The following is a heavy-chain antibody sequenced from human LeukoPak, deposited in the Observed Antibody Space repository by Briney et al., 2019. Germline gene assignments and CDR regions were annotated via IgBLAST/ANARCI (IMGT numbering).Heavy chain of an antibody. CDR3: ARGGSGYDYPDY. D-gene: IGHD5-12*01. V-gene: IGHV4-59*01. Sequence: KPSETLSLTCTVSGGSISSYYWSWIRQPPEKGLEWIGYIYYSGSTNYNPSLKSRVTISVDTSKNQLSLKLSSVTAADTAVYYCARGGSGYDYPDYWGQGTLVTVSS. J-gene: IGHJ4*02. CDR2: IYYSGST. CDR1: GGSISSYY.